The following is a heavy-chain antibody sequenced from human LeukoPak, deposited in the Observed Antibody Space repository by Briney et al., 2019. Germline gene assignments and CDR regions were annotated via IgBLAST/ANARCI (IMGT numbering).Heavy chain of an antibody. V-gene: IGHV1-18*01. J-gene: IGHJ3*01. D-gene: IGHD1-26*01. Sequence: ASVKVSCKASGYTFTDYGIHWVRQAPGQGLESISWGSTFNGHRLYGQRFQGRVTMTTDPSTTTVYMELTSLTPDDTALYYCARDAAGARAFDLWGQVTMVIVSS. CDR2: GSTFNGHR. CDR3: ARDAAGARAFDL. CDR1: GYTFTDYG.